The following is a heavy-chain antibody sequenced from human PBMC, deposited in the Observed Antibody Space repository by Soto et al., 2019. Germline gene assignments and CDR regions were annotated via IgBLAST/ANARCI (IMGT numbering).Heavy chain of an antibody. CDR3: AKGRGTMVVTDAYDI. Sequence: GGSLRLSCGGSGFSFDDYTMHWVRQAPGKGPEWVASLSWNSGFSGYADSVKGRFTISRDNAQSSVHLQMNNLRTEDTALYYCAKGRGTMVVTDAYDIWGEGTMVTVSS. CDR2: LSWNSGFS. CDR1: GFSFDDYT. J-gene: IGHJ3*02. V-gene: IGHV3-9*01. D-gene: IGHD2-21*02.